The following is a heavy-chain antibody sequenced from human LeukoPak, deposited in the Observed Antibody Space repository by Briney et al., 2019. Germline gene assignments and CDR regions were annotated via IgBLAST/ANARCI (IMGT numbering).Heavy chain of an antibody. D-gene: IGHD3-22*01. V-gene: IGHV5-51*01. J-gene: IGHJ4*02. Sequence: GESLKISCKGSGYSFTSYWIGWVRQMPGKGLEWMGIIYPGDSDTRYSPSYQGQVTISADKSISTAYLQWSSLKSSDTAMYYCARGGYDSSGYYPRRFDYWGQGTLVTVSS. CDR1: GYSFTSYW. CDR3: ARGGYDSSGYYPRRFDY. CDR2: IYPGDSDT.